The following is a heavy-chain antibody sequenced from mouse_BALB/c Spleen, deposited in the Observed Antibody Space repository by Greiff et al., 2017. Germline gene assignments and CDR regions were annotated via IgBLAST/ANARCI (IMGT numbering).Heavy chain of an antibody. CDR1: GYTFTSYW. D-gene: IGHD4-1*01. Sequence: QVQLQQSGAELVRPGASVKLSCKASGYTFTSYWMNWVKQRPEQGLEWIGRIDPYDSETHYNQKFKDKAILTVDKSSSTAYMQLSSLTSEDSAVYYCARNSLTGPADAWFAYWGQGTLVTVSA. V-gene: IGHV1-52*01. J-gene: IGHJ3*01. CDR2: IDPYDSET. CDR3: ARNSLTGPADAWFAY.